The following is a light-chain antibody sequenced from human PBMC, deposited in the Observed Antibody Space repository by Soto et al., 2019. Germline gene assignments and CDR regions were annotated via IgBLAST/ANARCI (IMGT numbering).Light chain of an antibody. CDR3: QQYGHSLWT. CDR2: GAS. Sequence: DIVLTQSPGTPSLSPGERASLSCRASQSVSSGHLAWYQQKPGQAHRVLMYGASSRATGIPDRFSGSGSGTDFTLNISRLEPEDYAVYYCQQYGHSLWTLGQGTNVDIK. CDR1: QSVSSGH. J-gene: IGKJ1*01. V-gene: IGKV3-20*01.